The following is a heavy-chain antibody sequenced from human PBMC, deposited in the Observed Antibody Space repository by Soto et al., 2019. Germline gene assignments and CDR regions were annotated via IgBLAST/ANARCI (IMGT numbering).Heavy chain of an antibody. CDR3: ERWYDRGNFDY. CDR1: GFTFREYG. J-gene: IGHJ4*02. D-gene: IGHD3-22*01. Sequence: QVQLVESGGGVVQSGRSLRLSCAASGFTFREYGMHWVRQAPGKGLEWVAVIWQDGSNEDYADSVKGRFTISRDNSKNTRSLQSNSLSAVDTAEYDCERWYDRGNFDYWCRGTLVTVSA. V-gene: IGHV3-33*01. CDR2: IWQDGSNE.